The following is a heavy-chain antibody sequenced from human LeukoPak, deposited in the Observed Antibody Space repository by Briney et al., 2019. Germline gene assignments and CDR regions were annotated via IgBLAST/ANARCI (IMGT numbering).Heavy chain of an antibody. J-gene: IGHJ5*02. CDR3: ARGSIAAAEGSHWFDP. D-gene: IGHD6-13*01. CDR1: GGSISSYY. Sequence: SETLSLTCTVPGGSISSYYWSWIRQPPEEGLEWIGYIYYSGSANYNPPLKSRVTISVDTSKNQFSLKLSSVTAADTAVYYCARGSIAAAEGSHWFDPWGQGTLVTVSS. CDR2: IYYSGSA. V-gene: IGHV4-59*01.